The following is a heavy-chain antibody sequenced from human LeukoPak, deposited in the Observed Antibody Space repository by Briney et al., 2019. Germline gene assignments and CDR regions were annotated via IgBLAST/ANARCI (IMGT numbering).Heavy chain of an antibody. CDR2: IKQDGSEI. Sequence: GGSLRLSCAASGFTFSSYWMSWDRQAPGKGLEWVANIKQDGSEIYYVDSVKGRFTISRDNAKKSLFLQMGSLRAEGTAVYYCARRRCTSTSCFFDYWGQGTLVTVSS. V-gene: IGHV3-7*01. CDR1: GFTFSSYW. CDR3: ARRRCTSTSCFFDY. D-gene: IGHD2-2*01. J-gene: IGHJ4*02.